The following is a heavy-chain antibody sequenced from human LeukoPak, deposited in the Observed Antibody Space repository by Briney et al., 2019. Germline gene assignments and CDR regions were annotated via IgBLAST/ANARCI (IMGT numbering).Heavy chain of an antibody. Sequence: SVKFSCKASGGTFSSYAISWVRQARGQGLEWMGGIIPIFGTANDAQKFQGRVTITTDESTSTAYMELSSLRSEDTAVYYCARVARGGKTYYFDYWGQGTLVTVSS. CDR2: IIPIFGTA. CDR3: ARVARGGKTYYFDY. V-gene: IGHV1-69*05. CDR1: GGTFSSYA. J-gene: IGHJ4*02. D-gene: IGHD4-23*01.